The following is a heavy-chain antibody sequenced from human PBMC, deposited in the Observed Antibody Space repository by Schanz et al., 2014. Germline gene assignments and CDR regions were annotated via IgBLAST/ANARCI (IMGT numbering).Heavy chain of an antibody. CDR1: GFSVGNKY. Sequence: VQLLESGGGLVQPGGSLRLSCAASGFSVGNKYMNWVRQAPGKGLEWVGVISYDGSKKSYADSVKGRFTISRDNSKNTLYLQMNSLRAEDTAVYYCAKGRFGELSAFDIWGQGTRVTVSS. CDR3: AKGRFGELSAFDI. D-gene: IGHD3-10*01. J-gene: IGHJ3*02. V-gene: IGHV3-30*18. CDR2: ISYDGSKK.